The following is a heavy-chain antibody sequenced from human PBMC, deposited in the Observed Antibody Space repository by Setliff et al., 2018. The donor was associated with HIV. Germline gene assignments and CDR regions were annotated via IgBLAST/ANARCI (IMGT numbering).Heavy chain of an antibody. D-gene: IGHD2-21*02. V-gene: IGHV3-23*03. Sequence: GGSLRLSCAASGFTFSNYAMSWVRQAPGKGLEWVSVIYVGGSSTVYADSVKGRFTISRDNSENALFLQMNSLRPEDTAVYYCARLRPYNSALDYWGQGTLVTVSS. CDR2: IYVGGSST. CDR1: GFTFSNYA. J-gene: IGHJ4*02. CDR3: ARLRPYNSALDY.